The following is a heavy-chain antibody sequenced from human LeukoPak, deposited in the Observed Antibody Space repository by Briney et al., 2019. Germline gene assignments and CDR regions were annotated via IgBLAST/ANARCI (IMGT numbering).Heavy chain of an antibody. D-gene: IGHD6-19*01. V-gene: IGHV3-33*06. CDR1: GFTFSSCG. J-gene: IGHJ5*02. Sequence: GGSLRLSCAASGFTFSSCGMHWVRQAPGKGLEWVAVIWYDGSNKYYADSVKGRFTISRDNSKNTLYLQMNSLRAEDTAVYYCAKDRGWLVPNNWFDPWGQGTLVTVSS. CDR3: AKDRGWLVPNNWFDP. CDR2: IWYDGSNK.